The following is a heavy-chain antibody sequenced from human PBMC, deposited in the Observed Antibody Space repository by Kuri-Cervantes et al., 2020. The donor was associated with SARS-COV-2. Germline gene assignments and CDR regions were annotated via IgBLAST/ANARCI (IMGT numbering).Heavy chain of an antibody. CDR1: GFTFRGHW. CDR3: AKFGTVITMVRRVIITRTSYYFDY. V-gene: IGHV3-74*01. J-gene: IGHJ4*02. Sequence: ETLSLTCAASGFTFRGHWIHWVRQAPGKGLVWVSRINPGGSYTNNADSMKGRFTISRDNSENTLYLQMNSLIAEDTALYYFAKFGTVITMVRRVIITRTSYYFDYWGQGTLVTVSS. D-gene: IGHD3-10*01. CDR2: INPGGSYT.